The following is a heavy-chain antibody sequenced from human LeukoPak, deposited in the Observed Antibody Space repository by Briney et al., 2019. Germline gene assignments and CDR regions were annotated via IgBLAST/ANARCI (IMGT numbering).Heavy chain of an antibody. CDR1: GGTFSSYA. J-gene: IGHJ4*02. D-gene: IGHD5-24*01. V-gene: IGHV1-69*13. CDR3: ARAGRWLQYDYFDY. Sequence: GASVKVSCKASGGTFSSYAISWVRQAPGQGLEWMGGIIPIFGTANYAQKFQGRVTITADESTSTAYMELSSLRSEDTAVYYCARAGRWLQYDYFDYWGRGTLVTVSS. CDR2: IIPIFGTA.